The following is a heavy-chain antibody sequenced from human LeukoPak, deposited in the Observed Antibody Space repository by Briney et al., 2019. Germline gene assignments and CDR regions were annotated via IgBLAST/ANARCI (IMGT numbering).Heavy chain of an antibody. Sequence: SVKVSCKASGGTFSSYAISWVRQAPGQGLEWMGGIIPIFGTANYAQKFQGRVTITTDESTSTAYMELSSLRSEDTAVYYCARAVNYYGSGGLLSYYYYYMDVWGKGTTVTVSS. D-gene: IGHD3-10*01. V-gene: IGHV1-69*05. CDR3: ARAVNYYGSGGLLSYYYYYMDV. CDR1: GGTFSSYA. J-gene: IGHJ6*03. CDR2: IIPIFGTA.